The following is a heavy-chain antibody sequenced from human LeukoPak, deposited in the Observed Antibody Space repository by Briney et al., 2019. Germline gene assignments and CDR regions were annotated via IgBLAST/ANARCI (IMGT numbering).Heavy chain of an antibody. Sequence: AGGSLRLSCAASGFIFSSYSMNWVRQAPGKGQEWLSHINSRGDTVFYADSVKGRFTVSRDNAKISLFLQMNSLRADDTAVYYCARARVFVPTPPYGTPYFEYWGQGTLVTVSS. CDR3: ARARVFVPTPPYGTPYFEY. J-gene: IGHJ4*02. V-gene: IGHV3-48*03. CDR2: INSRGDTV. D-gene: IGHD2-8*01. CDR1: GFIFSSYS.